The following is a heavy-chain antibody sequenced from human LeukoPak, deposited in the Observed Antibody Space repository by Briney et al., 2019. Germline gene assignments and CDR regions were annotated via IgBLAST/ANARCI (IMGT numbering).Heavy chain of an antibody. CDR1: GFTFSNYW. V-gene: IGHV3-7*01. D-gene: IGHD6-19*01. CDR2: MNQDGNEK. Sequence: GGSLRLSCAASGFTFSNYWMSWVRQAPGKGLEWVANMNQDGNEKYYEDSMKGRFTISRDNAKNSLYLQMNSLRAEDTTVYYCARVLSGWTYFDYWGQGTLVTVSS. J-gene: IGHJ4*02. CDR3: ARVLSGWTYFDY.